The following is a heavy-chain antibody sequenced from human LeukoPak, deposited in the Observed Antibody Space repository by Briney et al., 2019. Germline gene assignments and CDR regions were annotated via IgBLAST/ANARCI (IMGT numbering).Heavy chain of an antibody. CDR3: AGGGIAVAGVFDY. Sequence: PSETLSLTCTVSGGSISSYYWSWIRQPPGKGLEWIGYIYYSGSTNYNPSPKSRVTISVDTSKNQFSLKLSSVTAADTAVYYCAGGGIAVAGVFDYWGQGTLVTVSS. CDR2: IYYSGST. CDR1: GGSISSYY. D-gene: IGHD6-19*01. V-gene: IGHV4-59*01. J-gene: IGHJ4*02.